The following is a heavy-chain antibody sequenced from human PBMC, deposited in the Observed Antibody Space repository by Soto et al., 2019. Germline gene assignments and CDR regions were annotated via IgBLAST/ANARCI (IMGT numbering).Heavy chain of an antibody. J-gene: IGHJ4*02. CDR1: GFTFSDYA. D-gene: IGHD6-19*01. Sequence: EVHLSESGGGVVQPGGSLRLSCVVSGFTFSDYAMDWVRQAPGKGLEWVSEISATGGTTNYADSVKGRYTISRDNSNNTLYLQLTNLRAEDTAMFYCAKASSAWYGSKNYYFDSWGQGAVVTVSS. V-gene: IGHV3-23*01. CDR2: ISATGGTT. CDR3: AKASSAWYGSKNYYFDS.